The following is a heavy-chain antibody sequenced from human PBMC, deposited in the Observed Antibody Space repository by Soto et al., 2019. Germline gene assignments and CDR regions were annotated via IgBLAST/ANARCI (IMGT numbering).Heavy chain of an antibody. CDR1: GGSISSSNW. Sequence: SETLSLTCAVSGGSISSSNWWGWVRQPPGKGLEWIGEIYHSGSTNYNPSLKSRVTISVDKSKNQFSLKLSSVTAADTAVYYCARGFRGSYRYFDYWGQGTLVTVSS. J-gene: IGHJ4*02. CDR2: IYHSGST. CDR3: ARGFRGSYRYFDY. V-gene: IGHV4-4*02. D-gene: IGHD1-26*01.